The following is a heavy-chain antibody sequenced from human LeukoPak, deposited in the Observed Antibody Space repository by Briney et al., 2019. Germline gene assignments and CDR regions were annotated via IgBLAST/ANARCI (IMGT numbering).Heavy chain of an antibody. V-gene: IGHV3-66*01. J-gene: IGHJ4*02. CDR1: GFTFSSYS. Sequence: GGSLRLSCAASGFTFSSYSMNWVRQAPGKGLEWVSVIYSGGTTYYADSVKGRFTISRDNLKNTLYLQMNSLRAEDTAVYYCARASYCSSTRCYRFDYWGQGTLDTVSS. CDR2: IYSGGTT. CDR3: ARASYCSSTRCYRFDY. D-gene: IGHD2-2*01.